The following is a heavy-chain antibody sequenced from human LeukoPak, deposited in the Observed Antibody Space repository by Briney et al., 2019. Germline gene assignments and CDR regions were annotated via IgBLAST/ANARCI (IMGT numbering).Heavy chain of an antibody. V-gene: IGHV3-7*01. CDR2: IRDDGTES. D-gene: IGHD3-3*01. CDR1: EFNFKLYW. CDR3: MTGHYDGHL. J-gene: IGHJ4*02. Sequence: PPGGSLRLSCVVSEFNFKLYWMHWVRQAPGKGLEWVASIRDDGTESYYVDSVRGRFTISRDNAKNSLYLQMSSLKAEDTAKHYCMTGHYDGHLWGRGTLVTVSS.